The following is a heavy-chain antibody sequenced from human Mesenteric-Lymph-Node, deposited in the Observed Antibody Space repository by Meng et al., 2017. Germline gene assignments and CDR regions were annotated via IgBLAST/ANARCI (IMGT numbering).Heavy chain of an antibody. CDR1: GFTCSSYS. D-gene: IGHD1-26*01. CDR3: AEGSGSYAVAY. V-gene: IGHV3-21*01. CDR2: ISSNSYYI. Sequence: EVELVESGGGLAMPGGSLSFSCAASGFTCSSYSMNRVRQAPGMGLEWVSYISSNSYYISYADSVKGRFTISRDNAKNSVYLQMNSLRAEDTAVYYCAEGSGSYAVAYWGQGTLVTVSS. J-gene: IGHJ4*02.